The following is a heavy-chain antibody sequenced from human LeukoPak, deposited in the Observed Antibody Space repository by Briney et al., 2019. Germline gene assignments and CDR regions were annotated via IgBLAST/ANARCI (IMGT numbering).Heavy chain of an antibody. V-gene: IGHV4-31*01. CDR1: GGSISSGDYY. J-gene: IGHJ4*02. D-gene: IGHD1-26*01. CDR2: IYYSGTA. Sequence: SQTLSLTCTVSGGSISSGDYYWNWIRQHPGKGLEWIGYIYYSGTAYYNPSLKSQLIISVDTSKNQFSLKLSSVTAADTAVYYCARGVVGATSFDYWGQGTLVTVSS. CDR3: ARGVVGATSFDY.